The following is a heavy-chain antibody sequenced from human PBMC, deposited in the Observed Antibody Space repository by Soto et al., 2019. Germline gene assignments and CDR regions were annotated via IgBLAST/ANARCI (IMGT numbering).Heavy chain of an antibody. CDR1: GYTFTNFG. Sequence: GASVKVSCKASGYTFTNFGISWVRQAPGQGLEWMGWISAYNGNTNYAQKFQGRVTMTRNTSISTAYMELSSLRSEDTAVYYCAKEKISTSCCNWFDPWGQGTLVTVSS. CDR3: AKEKISTSCCNWFDP. J-gene: IGHJ5*02. V-gene: IGHV1-18*01. D-gene: IGHD2-2*01. CDR2: ISAYNGNT.